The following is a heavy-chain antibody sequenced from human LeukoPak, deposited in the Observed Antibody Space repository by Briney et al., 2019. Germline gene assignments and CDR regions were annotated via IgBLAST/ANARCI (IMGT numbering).Heavy chain of an antibody. J-gene: IGHJ5*02. Sequence: SVKVSCKASGGTFSSYAISWVRQAPGQGLEWMGRIIPILGIANYAQKFQGRVTITADKSTGTAYMELSSLKSEDTAVYYCARGLVVGATRTRWFDPWGQGTLVTVSS. CDR3: ARGLVVGATRTRWFDP. CDR2: IIPILGIA. D-gene: IGHD1-26*01. V-gene: IGHV1-69*04. CDR1: GGTFSSYA.